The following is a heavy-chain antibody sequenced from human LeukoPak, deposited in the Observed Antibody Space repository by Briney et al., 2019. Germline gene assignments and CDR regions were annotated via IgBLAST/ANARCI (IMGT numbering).Heavy chain of an antibody. CDR2: IYKTGST. V-gene: IGHV4-61*02. Sequence: KTSETLSLTCTVSGDSISSGHYYWTWIRQPAGKGLEWIGRIYKTGSTNYNPSLKSRVTISVDTSKNQFSLKLSSVTAADTAVYYCARVPDGSAYYPRAFDIWGQGTMVTVSS. CDR3: ARVPDGSAYYPRAFDI. D-gene: IGHD3-22*01. J-gene: IGHJ3*02. CDR1: GDSISSGHYY.